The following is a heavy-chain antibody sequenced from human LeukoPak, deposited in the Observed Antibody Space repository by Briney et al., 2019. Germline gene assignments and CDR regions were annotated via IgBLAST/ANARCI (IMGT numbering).Heavy chain of an antibody. Sequence: GGSLRLSCAGSGFTFSSYAMSWVRQAPGKGLEWVSSITGSGGRTYYADSVKGRFTISRDNSKTTLYLQMNSLRADETAVYYCASRPGADIGPLDYWGQGTLVSVSS. CDR2: ITGSGGRT. CDR1: GFTFSSYA. D-gene: IGHD2-2*01. V-gene: IGHV3-23*01. CDR3: ASRPGADIGPLDY. J-gene: IGHJ4*02.